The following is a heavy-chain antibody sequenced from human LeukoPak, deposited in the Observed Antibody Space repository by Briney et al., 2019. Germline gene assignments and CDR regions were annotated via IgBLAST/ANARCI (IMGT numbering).Heavy chain of an antibody. J-gene: IGHJ6*03. CDR1: GFTFSSYA. V-gene: IGHV3-23*01. D-gene: IGHD3-10*01. CDR2: ISGSGGST. Sequence: PGGSLRLSCAASGFTFSSYAMSWVRQAPGKGLEWVSTISGSGGSTYYADSVKGRFTISRDNSKNSLYLQMNSLRTEDTALYYCAKEGRRVTMVRGGGYYMDVWGKGTTVTISS. CDR3: AKEGRRVTMVRGGGYYMDV.